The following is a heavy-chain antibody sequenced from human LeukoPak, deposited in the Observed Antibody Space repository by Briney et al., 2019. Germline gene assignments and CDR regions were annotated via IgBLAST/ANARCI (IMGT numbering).Heavy chain of an antibody. V-gene: IGHV3-33*01. J-gene: IGHJ4*02. Sequence: PGGSLRLSCAASGFTFSSYGMHWVRQAPGKGLEWVAVIWYDGRNKHYADSVKGRFTISRDNARNTLFLQMNSLRAEDTAAYYCARAGYGDPHFDFWGQGTLVTVSS. CDR1: GFTFSSYG. CDR2: IWYDGRNK. CDR3: ARAGYGDPHFDF. D-gene: IGHD4-17*01.